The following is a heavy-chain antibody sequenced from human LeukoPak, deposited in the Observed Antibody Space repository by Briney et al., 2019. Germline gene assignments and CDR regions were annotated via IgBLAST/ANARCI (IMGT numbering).Heavy chain of an antibody. J-gene: IGHJ4*02. V-gene: IGHV3-23*01. D-gene: IGHD6-13*01. CDR1: GFTFSSYG. Sequence: GGSLRLSCAASGFTFSSYGMSWVRQAPGKGLEWVSAISGSGGSTYYADSVKGRFTISRDNSKNTAYLQMNSLKTEDTAVYYCTPGRIAAAGTQIDYWGQGTLVTVSS. CDR3: TPGRIAAAGTQIDY. CDR2: ISGSGGST.